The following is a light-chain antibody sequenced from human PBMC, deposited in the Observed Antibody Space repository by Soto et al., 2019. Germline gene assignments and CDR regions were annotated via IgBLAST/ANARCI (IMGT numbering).Light chain of an antibody. Sequence: EVVMTQSPGTLSLSAGERATVSCRASQSISSDLAWYQQKPGQAPRLLIYGASTRATNIPARFSGCGSGTEFNLTISSLQSEDFAIYYCQQYHDWPPITFGPGTKVHIK. J-gene: IGKJ3*01. CDR2: GAS. CDR1: QSISSD. CDR3: QQYHDWPPIT. V-gene: IGKV3-15*01.